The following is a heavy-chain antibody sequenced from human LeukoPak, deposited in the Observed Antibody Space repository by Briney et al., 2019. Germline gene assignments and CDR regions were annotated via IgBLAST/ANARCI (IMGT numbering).Heavy chain of an antibody. CDR1: GGTFSSYA. D-gene: IGHD3-3*01. CDR2: IIPIFGTA. V-gene: IGHV1-69*13. J-gene: IGHJ5*02. Sequence: SVKVSCKASGGTFSSYAISWVRQAPGQGLEWMGGIIPIFGTANYAQKFQGRVTITADESTSTAYMELSSLRSEDTAVYYCAREGGMVTTIFGYWFDPWGQGTLVTVSS. CDR3: AREGGMVTTIFGYWFDP.